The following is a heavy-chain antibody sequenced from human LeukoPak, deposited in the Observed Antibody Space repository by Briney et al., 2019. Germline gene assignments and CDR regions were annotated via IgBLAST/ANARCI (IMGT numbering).Heavy chain of an antibody. CDR2: ICGSSAYK. D-gene: IGHD1-1*01. Sequence: GGALRLSCAAPGFIFNTYSMNWVRQAPGKGLERVSSICGSSAYKYYGDSVKGRFTISRDNANNSPYLQMNSLRAEDTAVYYCARGLDNGDWWGQGTLVTVSP. V-gene: IGHV3-21*01. CDR1: GFIFNTYS. J-gene: IGHJ4*02. CDR3: ARGLDNGDW.